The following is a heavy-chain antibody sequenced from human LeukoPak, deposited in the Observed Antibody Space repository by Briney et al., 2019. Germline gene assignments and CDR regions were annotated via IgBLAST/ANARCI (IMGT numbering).Heavy chain of an antibody. Sequence: ASVKVSCKASGYTFSGFYMHWVRQAPGQGLEWMGWMNPNSGDTKYAPKFQGRVTMTRDMSISTAYMEVNRLTSDDTAVYYCAKDDGAGSYYNVMVVDFWGQGTLVTVSS. V-gene: IGHV1-2*02. J-gene: IGHJ4*02. D-gene: IGHD3-10*01. CDR2: MNPNSGDT. CDR3: AKDDGAGSYYNVMVVDF. CDR1: GYTFSGFY.